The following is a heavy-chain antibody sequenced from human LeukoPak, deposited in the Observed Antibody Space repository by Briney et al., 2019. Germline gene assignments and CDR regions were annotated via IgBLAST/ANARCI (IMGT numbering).Heavy chain of an antibody. V-gene: IGHV3-74*01. CDR2: INSDGSST. CDR3: ARALGAGAFDI. J-gene: IGHJ3*02. Sequence: GGSLRLSCTASGFTFSGYTMNWVRQAPGKGLVWVSRINSDGSSTNYADSVKARFTFSRDNAKNTLYLQMNSLRAEDTAVYYCARALGAGAFDIWGQGTMVTVSS. CDR1: GFTFSGYT. D-gene: IGHD3-10*01.